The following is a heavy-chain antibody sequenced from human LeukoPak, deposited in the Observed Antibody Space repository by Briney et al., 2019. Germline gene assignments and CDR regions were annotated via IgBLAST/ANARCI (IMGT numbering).Heavy chain of an antibody. V-gene: IGHV1-2*02. Sequence: ASVKVSCKASGYTFTGYYMHWVRQAPGQGLEWMGWINPNSGGTNYAQKFQGRVTMTRDTSISTAYMELSRLRSDDTAVYYCAGSVVVPAAMYYGMDVWGQGTTVTVSS. CDR2: INPNSGGT. CDR3: AGSVVVPAAMYYGMDV. CDR1: GYTFTGYY. J-gene: IGHJ6*02. D-gene: IGHD2-2*01.